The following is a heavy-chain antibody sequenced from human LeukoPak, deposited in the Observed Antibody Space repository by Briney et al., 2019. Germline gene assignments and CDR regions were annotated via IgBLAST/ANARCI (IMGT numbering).Heavy chain of an antibody. D-gene: IGHD6-19*01. CDR3: ARIVEYSSGWYYYYYGMDV. J-gene: IGHJ6*02. Sequence: GASVKVSCKASGYTFTSYDINWVRQATGQGLEWMGRMNPNSGNTGYAQKFQGRVTMTRNTSISTAYMELSSLRSEDTAVYYCARIVEYSSGWYYYYYGMDVWGQGTTVTVSS. CDR1: GYTFTSYD. CDR2: MNPNSGNT. V-gene: IGHV1-8*01.